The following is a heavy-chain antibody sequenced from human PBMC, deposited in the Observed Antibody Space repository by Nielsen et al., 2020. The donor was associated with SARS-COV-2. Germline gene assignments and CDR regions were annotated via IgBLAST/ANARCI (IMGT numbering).Heavy chain of an antibody. D-gene: IGHD5-24*01. J-gene: IGHJ4*02. Sequence: SVKVSCKASGGTSSSYAISWVRQAPGQGLEWMGGIIPIFGTANYAQKFQDRVTITADESTSTAYMELSSLRPEDTAVYYCARDRVEMATMNSFDYWGQGTLVTVSS. V-gene: IGHV1-69*13. CDR3: ARDRVEMATMNSFDY. CDR2: IIPIFGTA. CDR1: GGTSSSYA.